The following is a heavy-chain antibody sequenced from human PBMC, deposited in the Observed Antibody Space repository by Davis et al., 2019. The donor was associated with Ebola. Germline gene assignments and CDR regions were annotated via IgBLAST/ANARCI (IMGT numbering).Heavy chain of an antibody. V-gene: IGHV4-4*07. CDR2: IYTSGST. Sequence: PSETLSLTCTVSGGSISSYYWSWIRQPAGKGLEWIGRIYTSGSTNYNPSLKSRVTMSVDTSKNQFSLKLSSVTAADTAVYYCAREGLAPYLARTYYFDYWGQGTLVTVSS. CDR3: AREGLAPYLARTYYFDY. CDR1: GGSISSYY. D-gene: IGHD1-14*01. J-gene: IGHJ4*02.